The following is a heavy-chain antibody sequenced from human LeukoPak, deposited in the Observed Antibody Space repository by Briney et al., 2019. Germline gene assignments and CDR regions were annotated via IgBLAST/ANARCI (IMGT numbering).Heavy chain of an antibody. V-gene: IGHV3-21*01. CDR2: ISGGSSFT. Sequence: PGGSLRLSCAASGFTFSSYSMNWVRQAPGKGLEWVSYISGGSSFTYYVDSVKGRFTISRDNAKNSLYLQMNSLRAEDTAVYYCARDLGYSSGPNYWGQGTRVTVSS. D-gene: IGHD6-19*01. J-gene: IGHJ4*02. CDR1: GFTFSSYS. CDR3: ARDLGYSSGPNY.